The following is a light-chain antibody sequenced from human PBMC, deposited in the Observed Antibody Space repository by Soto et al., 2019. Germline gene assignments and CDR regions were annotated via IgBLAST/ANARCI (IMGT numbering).Light chain of an antibody. V-gene: IGKV3-11*01. J-gene: IGKJ5*01. Sequence: VSQQSRTPVSXXPGEXATFXXRXSPSVTNFLAWYQQKPGQGSRLFVYIALKRATGIPARFSGGGSGPDFNLTISTIAPKDYAINYCQQPNISGPVTFGQGTLMEIK. CDR2: IAL. CDR3: QQPNISGPVT. CDR1: PSVTNF.